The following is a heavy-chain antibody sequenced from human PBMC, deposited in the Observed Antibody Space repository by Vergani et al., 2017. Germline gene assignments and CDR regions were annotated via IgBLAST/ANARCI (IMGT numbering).Heavy chain of an antibody. CDR3: ARDVSKFYYGSGSYYNANWFDP. CDR2: IKQDGSEK. V-gene: IGHV3-7*01. Sequence: EVQLVESGGGLVQPGGSLRLSCAASGFTFSSYCMSWVRQAPGKGLEWVANIKQDGSEKYYVDSVKGRFTISRDNAKNSLYLQMNSLRAEDTAVYYCARDVSKFYYGSGSYYNANWFDPWGQGTLVTVSS. D-gene: IGHD3-10*01. J-gene: IGHJ5*02. CDR1: GFTFSSYC.